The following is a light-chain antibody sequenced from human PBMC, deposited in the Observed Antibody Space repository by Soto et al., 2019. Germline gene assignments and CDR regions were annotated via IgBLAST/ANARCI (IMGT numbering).Light chain of an antibody. Sequence: QSALAQPPSASGSPGQSVTISCTGTKNDIGVSDYVSWYQQHPGKAPKLMIYEVSNRPSGVSSRFSGSKSGNTASLTISGLQPEDEADFYCSSFRSGGTLFGTGTKVTVL. CDR1: KNDIGVSDY. J-gene: IGLJ1*01. CDR3: SSFRSGGTL. V-gene: IGLV2-14*01. CDR2: EVS.